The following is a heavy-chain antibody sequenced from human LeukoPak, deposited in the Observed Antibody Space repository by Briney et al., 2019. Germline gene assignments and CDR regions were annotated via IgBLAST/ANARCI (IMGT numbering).Heavy chain of an antibody. V-gene: IGHV3-53*01. J-gene: IGHJ5*02. Sequence: PGGSLSLSCAASGFTVSSNYMSWVRQAPGKGLEWVSVIYSGGSTYYADSVKGRFTISRDNSKNTLYLQMNSLRAEDTAVYYCARSITMVRGVDNWFDPWGQGTLVTVSS. CDR3: ARSITMVRGVDNWFDP. CDR1: GFTVSSNY. D-gene: IGHD3-10*01. CDR2: IYSGGST.